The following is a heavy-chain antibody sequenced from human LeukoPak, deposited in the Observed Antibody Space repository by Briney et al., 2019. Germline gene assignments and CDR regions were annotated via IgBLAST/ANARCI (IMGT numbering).Heavy chain of an antibody. J-gene: IGHJ4*02. Sequence: PSETLSLTCTVSGVSVSSGSYYWSWLRQPPGKGLEWIGYIYYSGSTNYNPSLKSRVTISVDTSKNQFSLKLSSVTAADTAVYYCARKRYSSSWYFGYWGQGTLVTVSS. D-gene: IGHD6-13*01. CDR3: ARKRYSSSWYFGY. CDR2: IYYSGST. CDR1: GVSVSSGSYY. V-gene: IGHV4-61*01.